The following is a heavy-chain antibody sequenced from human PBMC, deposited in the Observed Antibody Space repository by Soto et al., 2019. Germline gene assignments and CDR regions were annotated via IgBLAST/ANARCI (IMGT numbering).Heavy chain of an antibody. CDR3: VRDAGQYYYDSSGYFDY. Sequence: RLSCAASEFTFSNYAMSWVRQAPGKGLEWVSAISYGGGTTYYANSLMGLFTISRDNAKNSLYLQMNSLRDEDTSVYYCVRDAGQYYYDSSGYFDYWGQGTLVTVSS. J-gene: IGHJ4*02. CDR1: EFTFSNYA. D-gene: IGHD3-22*01. V-gene: IGHV3-23*01. CDR2: ISYGGGTT.